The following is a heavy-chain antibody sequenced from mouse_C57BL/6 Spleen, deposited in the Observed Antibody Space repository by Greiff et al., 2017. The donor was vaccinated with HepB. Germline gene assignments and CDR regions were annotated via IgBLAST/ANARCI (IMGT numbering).Heavy chain of an antibody. CDR3: ARSTHDDYGFDD. CDR1: GYTFTSYW. CDR2: IHPNSGST. V-gene: IGHV1-64*01. Sequence: QVQLQQPGAELVKPGASVKLSCKASGYTFTSYWMHWVKQRPGQGLEWIGMIHPNSGSTNYNEKFKSKATLTVDKSSSTAYMQLSSLTSEDSAVYYCARSTHDDYGFDDWGQGTTLTVSS. J-gene: IGHJ2*01. D-gene: IGHD2-4*01.